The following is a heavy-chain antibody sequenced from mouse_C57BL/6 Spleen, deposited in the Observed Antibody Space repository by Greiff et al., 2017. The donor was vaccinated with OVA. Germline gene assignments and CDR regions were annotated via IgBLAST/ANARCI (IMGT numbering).Heavy chain of an antibody. J-gene: IGHJ4*01. Sequence: QVQLKESGPGLVAPSQSLSITCTVSGFSLTSYGVHWVRQPPGKGLEWLVVIWSDGSTTYNSALKSRLSISKDNSKSQVFLKMNCLQTDDTAMYYCASHKGVSYYYAMDYWGQGTSVTVSS. D-gene: IGHD6-2*01. CDR3: ASHKGVSYYYAMDY. CDR2: IWSDGST. CDR1: GFSLTSYG. V-gene: IGHV2-6*03.